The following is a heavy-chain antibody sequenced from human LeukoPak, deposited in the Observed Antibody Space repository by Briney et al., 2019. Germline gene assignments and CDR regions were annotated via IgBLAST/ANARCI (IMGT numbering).Heavy chain of an antibody. D-gene: IGHD2-2*01. CDR1: GFTFDDYA. CDR3: AKGHCSSTSCYEGVFDY. CDR2: ISWNSGSI. Sequence: QSGGSLRLSCAASGFTFDDYAMHWVRQAPGKGLEWVSGISWNSGSIGYADSVKGRFTISRDNAKNSLYLQMNSLRAEDTALYYCAKGHCSSTSCYEGVFDYWGQGTLVTVSS. J-gene: IGHJ4*02. V-gene: IGHV3-9*01.